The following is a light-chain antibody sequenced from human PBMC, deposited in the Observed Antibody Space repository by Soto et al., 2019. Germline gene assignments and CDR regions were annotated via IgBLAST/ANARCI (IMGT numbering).Light chain of an antibody. CDR2: DAS. Sequence: DIQMTQSPSTLSAYVGDRVTITCRASQSIINWGAWYQQKPGKAPKLLFYDASNLESGVPSRFSGGGSGTDFTLTVSSLQPDDFATYYCQQYNNYSPTFGQGTKVEV. V-gene: IGKV1-5*01. J-gene: IGKJ1*01. CDR1: QSIINW. CDR3: QQYNNYSPT.